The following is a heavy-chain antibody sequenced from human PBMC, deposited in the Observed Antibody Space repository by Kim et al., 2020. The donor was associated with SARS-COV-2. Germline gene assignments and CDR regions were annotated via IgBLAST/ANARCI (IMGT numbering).Heavy chain of an antibody. CDR3: ARADRIVVVPAAIGPYYYYYGMDV. CDR1: GYTFTSYG. J-gene: IGHJ6*02. CDR2: ISAYNGNT. D-gene: IGHD2-2*01. V-gene: IGHV1-18*01. Sequence: ASVKVSCKASGYTFTSYGISWVRQAPGQGLEWMGWISAYNGNTNYAQKLQGRVTTTTDTSTSTAYMELRSLRSDDTAVYYCARADRIVVVPAAIGPYYYYYGMDVWGQGTTVTVSS.